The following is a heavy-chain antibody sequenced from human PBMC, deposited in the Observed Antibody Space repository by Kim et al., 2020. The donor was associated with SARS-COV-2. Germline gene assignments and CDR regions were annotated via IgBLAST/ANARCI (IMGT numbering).Heavy chain of an antibody. CDR2: ISSDGSSI. Sequence: GGSLRLSCAASGFTFSGYWMHWVRQAPGKGLVWVSRISSDGSSINYADFVKGRFTISRDNAKNTLYVQMNSLRVEDTAVYYCARGGASGSYSGVNYGLDVWGKGTTDTVSS. D-gene: IGHD3-10*01. CDR1: GFTFSGYW. CDR3: ARGGASGSYSGVNYGLDV. V-gene: IGHV3-74*01. J-gene: IGHJ6*04.